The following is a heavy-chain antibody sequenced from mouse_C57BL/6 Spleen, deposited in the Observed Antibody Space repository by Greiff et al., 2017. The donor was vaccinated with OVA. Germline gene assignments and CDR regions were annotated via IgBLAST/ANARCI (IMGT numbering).Heavy chain of an antibody. CDR3: ARSGITTVVATDYFDY. Sequence: QVQLQQSGAELVKPGASVKISCKASGYAFSSYWMNWVKQRPGKGLEWIGQIYPGDGDTNYNGKFKGKATLTADKSSSTAYMQLSRLTSEDSAVYFCARSGITTVVATDYFDYWGQGTTLTVSS. CDR2: IYPGDGDT. CDR1: GYAFSSYW. D-gene: IGHD1-1*01. J-gene: IGHJ2*01. V-gene: IGHV1-80*01.